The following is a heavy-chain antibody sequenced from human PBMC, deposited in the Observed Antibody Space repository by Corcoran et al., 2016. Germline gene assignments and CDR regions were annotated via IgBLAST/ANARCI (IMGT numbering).Heavy chain of an antibody. CDR1: GYTFTGYY. CDR2: INPNTGGT. D-gene: IGHD6-13*01. Sequence: QVQLVQSGAEVKKPGASVKVSCKASGYTFTGYYMHWVRQAPGQGLEWMGWINPNTGGTNYAQKFQGWVTMTRDTSITKAYMELSRLKSDDTAVYDCAGNGGNSRYLGGYYYGMDFWGQGTRVTVSS. J-gene: IGHJ6*02. CDR3: AGNGGNSRYLGGYYYGMDF. V-gene: IGHV1-2*04.